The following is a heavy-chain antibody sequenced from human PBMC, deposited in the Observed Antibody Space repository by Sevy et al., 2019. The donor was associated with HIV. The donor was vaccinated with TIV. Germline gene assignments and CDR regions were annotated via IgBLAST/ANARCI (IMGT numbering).Heavy chain of an antibody. CDR1: GFTFGDYA. D-gene: IGHD1-1*01. CDR3: TRWKGVQSIFDY. J-gene: IGHJ4*02. Sequence: GGSLRLSCAASGFTFGDYAMNWVRQAPGKGLEWVAFLKSKASGGTLHHAASVQGRFTISRDDSKNIAYLQMNDLKTEDTAVYYCTRWKGVQSIFDYWGQGALVTVSS. V-gene: IGHV3-49*04. CDR2: LKSKASGGTL.